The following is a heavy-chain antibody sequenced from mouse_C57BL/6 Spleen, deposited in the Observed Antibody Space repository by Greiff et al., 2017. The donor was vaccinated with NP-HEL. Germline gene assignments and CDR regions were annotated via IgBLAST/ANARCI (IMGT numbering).Heavy chain of an antibody. J-gene: IGHJ1*03. D-gene: IGHD2-5*01. CDR2: IDPSDSET. CDR3: ARRRYSNYVWYFDV. V-gene: IGHV1-52*01. Sequence: QVQLKQPGAELVRPGSSVKLSCKASGYTFTSYWMHWVKQRPIQGLEWIGNIDPSDSETHYNQKFKDKATLTVDKSSSTAYMQLSSLTSEDSAVYYCARRRYSNYVWYFDVWGTGTTVTVSS. CDR1: GYTFTSYW.